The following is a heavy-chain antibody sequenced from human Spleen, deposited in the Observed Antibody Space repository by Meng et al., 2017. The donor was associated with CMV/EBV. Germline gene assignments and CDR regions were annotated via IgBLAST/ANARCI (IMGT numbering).Heavy chain of an antibody. CDR2: IYYTGST. V-gene: IGHV4-39*01. CDR3: ARVGTQSSTWYAETDR. CDR1: GSISSVSYY. D-gene: IGHD6-13*01. Sequence: GSISSVSYYWGWIRQPPGKGLEWIGTIYYTGSTYYNPSLKSRVTISVDTSKNQFSLSLNSVTATDTAVYYCARVGTQSSTWYAETDRRGPGTLVTVSS. J-gene: IGHJ5*02.